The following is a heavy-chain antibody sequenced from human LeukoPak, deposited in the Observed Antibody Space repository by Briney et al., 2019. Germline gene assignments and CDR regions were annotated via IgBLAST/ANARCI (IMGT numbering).Heavy chain of an antibody. Sequence: GGSLRPSCAASGFTFSSYAMSWVRQAPGKGLEWVSAISGSGGSTYYADSVKGRFTISRDNSKNTLYLQMNSLRAEDTAVYYCAKNGQQLSESDPWGQGTLVTVSS. CDR2: ISGSGGST. D-gene: IGHD6-13*01. V-gene: IGHV3-23*01. CDR1: GFTFSSYA. CDR3: AKNGQQLSESDP. J-gene: IGHJ5*02.